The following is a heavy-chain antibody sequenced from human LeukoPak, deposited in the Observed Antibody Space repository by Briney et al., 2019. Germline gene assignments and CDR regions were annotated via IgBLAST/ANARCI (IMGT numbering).Heavy chain of an antibody. J-gene: IGHJ6*02. CDR1: GYTFTSYY. V-gene: IGHV1-46*01. D-gene: IGHD6-6*01. Sequence: ASVKVSCKASGYTFTSYYMHWVRQAPGQGLEWMGIINPSGGSTSYAQKFQGRVTMTRDTSISTAYMELSRLRSDDTAVYYCARAMYSSSSSYYYYYGMDVWGQGTTVTVSS. CDR3: ARAMYSSSSSYYYYYGMDV. CDR2: INPSGGST.